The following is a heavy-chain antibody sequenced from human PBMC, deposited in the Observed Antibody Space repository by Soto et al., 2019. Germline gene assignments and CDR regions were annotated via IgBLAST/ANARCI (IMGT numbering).Heavy chain of an antibody. V-gene: IGHV4-39*01. Sequence: SETLSLTCTVSGGSISSSSYYWGWIRQPPGKGLEWIGSIYYSGSTYYNPSLKSRVTISVDTSKNQFSLKLSSVTAADTAVYYCARQTLTGYQFVSIAAAGRFFDPWGQGTLVTVSS. CDR1: GGSISSSSYY. D-gene: IGHD6-13*01. J-gene: IGHJ5*02. CDR3: ARQTLTGYQFVSIAAAGRFFDP. CDR2: IYYSGST.